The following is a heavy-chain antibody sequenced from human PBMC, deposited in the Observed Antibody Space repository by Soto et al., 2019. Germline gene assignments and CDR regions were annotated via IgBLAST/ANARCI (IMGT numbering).Heavy chain of an antibody. CDR3: ARVHRGLYYYDSRGHFDY. V-gene: IGHV1-3*01. D-gene: IGHD3-22*01. CDR2: IDAGNGNT. CDR1: GYTFTSYA. J-gene: IGHJ4*02. Sequence: ASVKVSCXASGYTFTSYAMHWVRQAPGQRLEWMGWIDAGNGNTKYSQKFQGRVTITRDTSASTAYMELSSLRSEDTAVYYCARVHRGLYYYDSRGHFDYWGQGTLVTVSS.